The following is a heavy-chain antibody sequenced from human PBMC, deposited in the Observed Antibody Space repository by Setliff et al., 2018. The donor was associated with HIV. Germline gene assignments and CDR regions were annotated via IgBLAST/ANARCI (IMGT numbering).Heavy chain of an antibody. Sequence: GESLKISCAASGFTFSSYSMNWVRQAPGKGLEWVSSISSSSSYIYYADSVKGRFTISRDNAKNSLYLQMNSLRAEDTALYYCAKDSSDDLYGSYYGMDVWGQGTTVTVSS. CDR1: GFTFSSYS. D-gene: IGHD2-8*01. J-gene: IGHJ6*02. CDR2: ISSSSSYI. CDR3: AKDSSDDLYGSYYGMDV. V-gene: IGHV3-21*04.